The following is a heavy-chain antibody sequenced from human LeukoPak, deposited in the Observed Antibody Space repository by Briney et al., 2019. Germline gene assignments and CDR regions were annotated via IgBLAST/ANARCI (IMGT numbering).Heavy chain of an antibody. V-gene: IGHV3-30*02. CDR1: GFTFSSYG. D-gene: IGHD3-10*01. J-gene: IGHJ4*02. Sequence: PGGSLRPSCAASGFTFSSYGMHWVRQAPGKGLEWVAVIWYDGSNKYYADSVKGRFTISRDNSKNTLYLQMNSLRAEDTAVYYCAKEGLLWFGERLFLFDYWGQGTLVTVSS. CDR3: AKEGLLWFGERLFLFDY. CDR2: IWYDGSNK.